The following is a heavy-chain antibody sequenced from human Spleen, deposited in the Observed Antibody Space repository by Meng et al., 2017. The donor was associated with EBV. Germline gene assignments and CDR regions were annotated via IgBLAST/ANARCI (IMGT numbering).Heavy chain of an antibody. D-gene: IGHD3-10*01. J-gene: IGHJ4*02. CDR2: IHYSGNP. CDR1: GGSVRSASYY. V-gene: IGHV4-61*01. Sequence: QGARQGSGPGVLKPSETLSLTCIVSGGSVRSASYYWTWIRQPPGKALEWIGYIHYSGNPNYNSSLKRRVTISVDMSKNQFSLRLSSVTAADTAVYYCARLFYYGSGRLKFDFWGQGTLVTVS. CDR3: ARLFYYGSGRLKFDF.